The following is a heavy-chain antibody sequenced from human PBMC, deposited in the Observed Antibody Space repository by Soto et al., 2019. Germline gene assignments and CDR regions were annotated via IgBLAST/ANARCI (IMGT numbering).Heavy chain of an antibody. CDR3: ARHNRGDHPGDYYTMDV. CDR2: IYPGDSDT. Sequence: LGESLKISCKGSGYSFTSYWIGWGRQMPGKGLEWMGIIYPGDSDTRYSPSFQGQVTISADKSISTAYLQWSSLKASDTAMYYCARHNRGDHPGDYYTMDVWGKGTTVTVSS. D-gene: IGHD3-10*01. V-gene: IGHV5-51*01. J-gene: IGHJ6*04. CDR1: GYSFTSYW.